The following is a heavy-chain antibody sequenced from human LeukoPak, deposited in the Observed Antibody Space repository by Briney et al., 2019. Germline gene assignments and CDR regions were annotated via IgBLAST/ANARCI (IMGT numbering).Heavy chain of an antibody. CDR3: ASHHYYDSSGLDDYFDF. Sequence: PGGSLRLSCAASGFTFSSYAMSWVRHAPGKGLEWVSAISGSGDSTYYADSVKGRFTISRDNSKNMLYLQINSLRAEDTAVYYCASHHYYDSSGLDDYFDFWGQGTLVTVSS. CDR2: ISGSGDST. CDR1: GFTFSSYA. V-gene: IGHV3-23*01. D-gene: IGHD3-22*01. J-gene: IGHJ4*02.